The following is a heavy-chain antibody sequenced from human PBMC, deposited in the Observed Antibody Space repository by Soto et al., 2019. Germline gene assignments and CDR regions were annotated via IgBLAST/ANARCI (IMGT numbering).Heavy chain of an antibody. CDR1: GFTFRSFT. V-gene: IGHV3-21*01. CDR3: TRDASRDSSARGWFDP. J-gene: IGHJ5*02. Sequence: ETLRLSCAASGFTFRSFTMNWVRQAPGKGLEWVSTISSNSAYIYYTDALRGRFTISRDNAKNSLHLQMNSLRAEDTAVYYCTRDASRDSSARGWFDPWGPGTLVTVSS. CDR2: ISSNSAYI. D-gene: IGHD6-13*01.